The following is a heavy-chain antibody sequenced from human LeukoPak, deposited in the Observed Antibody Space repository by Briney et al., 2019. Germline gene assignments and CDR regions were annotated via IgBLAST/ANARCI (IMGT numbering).Heavy chain of an antibody. D-gene: IGHD2-2*01. Sequence: PSETLSLTCTVSGGSISRSSYYSGWIRQPPGKGLEWFGSIYYSGSTYYHPSLKSRVTISVATSKNQFSLKRSSVTAADTAVYHCARVLSIAVVPGATFWFDPWGQGTLVTVSS. CDR3: ARVLSIAVVPGATFWFDP. CDR2: IYYSGST. V-gene: IGHV4-39*01. J-gene: IGHJ5*02. CDR1: GGSISRSSYY.